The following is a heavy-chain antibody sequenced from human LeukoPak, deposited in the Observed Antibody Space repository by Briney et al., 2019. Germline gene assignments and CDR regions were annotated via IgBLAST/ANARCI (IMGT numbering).Heavy chain of an antibody. J-gene: IGHJ3*02. CDR3: ASEVSDGYNRDAFDI. D-gene: IGHD5-24*01. CDR1: GFTFSSYD. CDR2: ISYDGSNK. Sequence: GGSLRLSCAASGFTFSSYDMHWVRQAPGKGLEWVAVISYDGSNKYYADSVKGRFTISRDNSKNTLYVQMNSLTVEDTAVYYCASEVSDGYNRDAFDIWGQGTMVTVSS. V-gene: IGHV3-30*01.